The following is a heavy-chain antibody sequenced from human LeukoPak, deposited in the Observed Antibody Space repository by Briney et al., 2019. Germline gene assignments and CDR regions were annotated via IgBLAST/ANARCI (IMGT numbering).Heavy chain of an antibody. CDR2: IYYTGNT. V-gene: IGHV4-59*01. CDR1: GAPIRSYY. CDR3: ERGSGGELSRHFDF. Sequence: SETLSLTCTVSGAPIRSYYWSWIRQPPGKGLEWIGYIYYTGNTDYNPSLQSRVTISIDTSKNQFSLKLTSVTAADTAVYYCERGSGGELSRHFDFWGQGTLVTVSS. J-gene: IGHJ4*02. D-gene: IGHD3-16*02.